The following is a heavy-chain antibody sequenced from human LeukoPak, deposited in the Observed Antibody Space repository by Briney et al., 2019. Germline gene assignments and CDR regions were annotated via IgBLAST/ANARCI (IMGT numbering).Heavy chain of an antibody. CDR2: ISTYNGDT. Sequence: GASVKVSCKASGYTFTSYGISWVRQAPGQGLEWMGWISTYNGDTKYAQKFQGRVTMTTDTSTSTAYMELRSLTSDDTAVYYCARDLDWVFDLWGRGTLVTVSS. D-gene: IGHD3-9*01. CDR3: ARDLDWVFDL. J-gene: IGHJ2*01. CDR1: GYTFTSYG. V-gene: IGHV1-18*01.